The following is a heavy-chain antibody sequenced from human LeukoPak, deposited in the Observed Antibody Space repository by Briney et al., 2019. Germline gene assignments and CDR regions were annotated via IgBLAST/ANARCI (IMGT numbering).Heavy chain of an antibody. CDR1: GGSFSGYY. CDR2: IYYSGST. D-gene: IGHD6-19*01. V-gene: IGHV4-59*01. Sequence: SETLSLTCAVYGGSFSGYYWSWIRQPPGKGLEWIGYIYYSGSTNYNPSLKSRVTISVDTSKNQFSLKLSSVTAADTAVYYCARDLYSSGWDWYFDLWGRGTLVTVSS. J-gene: IGHJ2*01. CDR3: ARDLYSSGWDWYFDL.